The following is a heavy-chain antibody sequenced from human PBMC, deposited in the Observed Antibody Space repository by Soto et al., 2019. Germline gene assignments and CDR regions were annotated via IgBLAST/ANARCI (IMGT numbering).Heavy chain of an antibody. CDR2: ISSSGSTI. D-gene: IGHD3-3*01. CDR3: ARPRGGGFLEWLLFDY. CDR1: GFTFSSYE. Sequence: GGSLRLSCAASGFTFSSYEMNWVRQAPGKGLEWVSYISSSGSTIYYADSVKGRFTISRDNAKNSLYLQMNSLRAEDTAVYYCARPRGGGFLEWLLFDYWGQGTLVTVS. V-gene: IGHV3-48*03. J-gene: IGHJ4*02.